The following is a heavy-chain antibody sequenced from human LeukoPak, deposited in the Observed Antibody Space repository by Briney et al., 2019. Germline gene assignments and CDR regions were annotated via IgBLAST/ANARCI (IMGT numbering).Heavy chain of an antibody. CDR2: TSRDGSEE. Sequence: GGSLRLSCAASGFTFRTYWMSWIRQAPGKGPEWVADTSRDGSEEYYVQPVKGRFTVSRDNAQNALFLQMTNLRVEDTAVYYCARWKMELQRNAFDFWGQGTVVTVSS. D-gene: IGHD1-26*01. CDR1: GFTFRTYW. J-gene: IGHJ3*01. V-gene: IGHV3-7*01. CDR3: ARWKMELQRNAFDF.